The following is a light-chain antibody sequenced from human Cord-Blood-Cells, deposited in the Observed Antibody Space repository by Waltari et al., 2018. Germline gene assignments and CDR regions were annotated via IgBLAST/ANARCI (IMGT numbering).Light chain of an antibody. CDR3: NSRDSSGNHVV. CDR1: SLRSYY. J-gene: IGLJ2*01. V-gene: IGLV3-19*01. Sequence: SSELTQDPAVSVALGQTVRITCQGDSLRSYYASWYQQKPGQAPVLVIYGNNNRPSGIQARFSGSSSVNTASLTITGVQAEDEADYYCNSRDSSGNHVVFGGVTKLTVL. CDR2: GNN.